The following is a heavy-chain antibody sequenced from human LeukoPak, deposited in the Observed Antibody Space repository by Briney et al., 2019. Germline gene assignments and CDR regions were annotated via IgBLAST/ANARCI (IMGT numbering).Heavy chain of an antibody. CDR2: ISNSGSSK. D-gene: IGHD5-24*01. J-gene: IGHJ4*02. CDR1: GFTFSSCE. CDR3: ARLGSAAYNYYFDY. Sequence: GGSLRLSCAASGFTFSSCEMNWVRQAPGKGLEWLSYISNSGSSKYYADSVRGRFTISRDNAKNSLYLQMNSLRAEDTAVYYCARLGSAAYNYYFDYWGQGTLVTVSS. V-gene: IGHV3-48*03.